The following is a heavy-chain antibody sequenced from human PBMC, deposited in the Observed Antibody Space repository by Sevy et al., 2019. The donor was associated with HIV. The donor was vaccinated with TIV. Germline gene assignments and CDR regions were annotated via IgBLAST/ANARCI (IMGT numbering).Heavy chain of an antibody. CDR2: VESGGST. Sequence: GESLKISCGASGFIFSNNAMNWVRQAPGKGPEWVSGVESGGSTYYADSVKGRFTISRDNSKNMLFLQLSGLRAEDTAIYYCATGDTAMITDLDYWGLGTLVTVSS. V-gene: IGHV3-23*01. J-gene: IGHJ4*02. CDR3: ATGDTAMITDLDY. D-gene: IGHD5-18*01. CDR1: GFIFSNNA.